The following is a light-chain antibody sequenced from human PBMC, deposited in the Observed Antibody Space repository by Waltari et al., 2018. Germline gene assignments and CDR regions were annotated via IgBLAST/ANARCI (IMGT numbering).Light chain of an antibody. V-gene: IGLV8-61*01. CDR2: KTN. J-gene: IGLJ3*02. CDR3: LVYMGSGIWV. CDR1: SGPLSTTSY. Sequence: QTVVTQEPSLSVSPGGTVTLTCALSSGPLSTTSYVSWYQQSPGQTPRALVYKTNIRSSGVPERFSGSSLGNKAALIITGAQADDECDYYCLVYMGSGIWVFGGGTKLTVL.